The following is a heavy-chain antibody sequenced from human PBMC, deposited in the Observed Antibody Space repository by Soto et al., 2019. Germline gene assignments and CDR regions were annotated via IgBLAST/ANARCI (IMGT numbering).Heavy chain of an antibody. CDR2: ISSSGSTI. J-gene: IGHJ6*02. D-gene: IGHD3-10*01. V-gene: IGHV3-48*03. CDR1: GFTFSSYE. CDR3: ARDGITMVRGVVYYYYGMDV. Sequence: PGGSLRLSCAASGFTFSSYEMNWVRQAPGKGLEWVSYISSSGSTIYYADSVKGRFTISRDNAKNSLYLQMNSLRAEDTAVYYCARDGITMVRGVVYYYYGMDVWGQGTTVTVSS.